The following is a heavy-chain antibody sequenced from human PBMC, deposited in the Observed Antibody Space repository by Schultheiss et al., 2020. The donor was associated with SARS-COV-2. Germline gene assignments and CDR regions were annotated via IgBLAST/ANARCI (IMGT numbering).Heavy chain of an antibody. J-gene: IGHJ4*02. Sequence: SETLSLTCTVSGGSVSSGSYSWNWIRQPPGKGLEWIGYSYYSGSTNYNPSLKSRVTISVDTSKNQFSLKLSSVTAADTAVYYCARYGYSYGSDYWGQGTLVTVSS. D-gene: IGHD5-18*01. V-gene: IGHV4-61*01. CDR3: ARYGYSYGSDY. CDR1: GGSVSSGSYS. CDR2: SYYSGST.